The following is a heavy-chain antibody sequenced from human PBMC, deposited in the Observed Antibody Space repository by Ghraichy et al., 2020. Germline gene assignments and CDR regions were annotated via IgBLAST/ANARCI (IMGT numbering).Heavy chain of an antibody. J-gene: IGHJ4*02. Sequence: GGSLRLSCAASGFTFSTYNMNWVRQAPGKGLEWVSYISSSSSTIYYADSVKGRFTISRDNAKNSLYLQMNSLRDEDMAVYYCARVRTWRTLNSGYWIDYWGQGTLVTVSS. CDR2: ISSSSSTI. D-gene: IGHD3-22*01. V-gene: IGHV3-48*02. CDR1: GFTFSTYN. CDR3: ARVRTWRTLNSGYWIDY.